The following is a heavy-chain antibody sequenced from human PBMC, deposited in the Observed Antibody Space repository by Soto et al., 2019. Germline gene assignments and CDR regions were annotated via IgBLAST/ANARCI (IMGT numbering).Heavy chain of an antibody. CDR1: CGSISSYY. Sequence: PSETLSLTCTVSCGSISSYYWSWIRQPAGKGLEWIGRIYTSGSTNYNPSLKSRVTMSVDTSKNQFSLKLSSVTAADTAVYYCARETLSSGWYASYYYYGMDVWGQGTTVTVSS. D-gene: IGHD6-19*01. J-gene: IGHJ6*02. CDR3: ARETLSSGWYASYYYYGMDV. V-gene: IGHV4-4*07. CDR2: IYTSGST.